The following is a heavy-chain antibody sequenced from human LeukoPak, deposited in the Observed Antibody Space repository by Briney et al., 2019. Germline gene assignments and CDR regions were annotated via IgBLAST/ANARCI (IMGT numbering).Heavy chain of an antibody. CDR2: IYPGDSDT. CDR3: ARGGHDCSGGNCYMQGFDY. CDR1: GYSFTNYW. Sequence: KSGESLKISCKGSGYSFTNYWIGWVRQMPGKGLEWMGIIYPGDSDTRYSPSFQGQVTISADKSIRTAYLQWSSLKASDTAMYYCARGGHDCSGGNCYMQGFDYWGQGTLVTVSS. D-gene: IGHD2-15*01. J-gene: IGHJ4*02. V-gene: IGHV5-51*01.